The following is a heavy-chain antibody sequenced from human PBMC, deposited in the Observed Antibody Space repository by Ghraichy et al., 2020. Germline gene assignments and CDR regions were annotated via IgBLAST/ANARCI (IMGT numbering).Heavy chain of an antibody. CDR1: GGSISSSSYY. J-gene: IGHJ4*02. D-gene: IGHD5-24*01. Sequence: ESLNISCTVSGGSISSSSYYWGWIRQPPGKGLEWIGSIYYSGSTYYNPSLKSRVTISVDTSKNQFSLKLSSVTAADTAVYYCARHRGWLQRTYFDYWGQGTLVTVSS. CDR3: ARHRGWLQRTYFDY. CDR2: IYYSGST. V-gene: IGHV4-39*01.